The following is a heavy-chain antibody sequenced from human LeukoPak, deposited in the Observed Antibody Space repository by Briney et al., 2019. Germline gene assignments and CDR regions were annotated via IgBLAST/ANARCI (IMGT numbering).Heavy chain of an antibody. J-gene: IGHJ4*02. CDR2: IYGSGST. D-gene: IGHD6-19*01. CDR1: GDSLSSDY. V-gene: IGHV4-59*08. Sequence: PSGTLSLTCTVSGDSLSSDYWSWIRQPPGKGLEWIGYIYGSGSTHYDPSLRSRVTISEDTSKNQFSLKLTSVTAADTAVYYCARNVGWYSHDSWGQGTLVTVSS. CDR3: ARNVGWYSHDS.